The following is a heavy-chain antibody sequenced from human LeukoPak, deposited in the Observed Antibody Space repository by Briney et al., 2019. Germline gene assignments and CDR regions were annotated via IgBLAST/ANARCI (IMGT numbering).Heavy chain of an antibody. J-gene: IGHJ4*02. D-gene: IGHD5-12*01. Sequence: ASVTVSCKASGYPFTVYNIHWVRQAPGQGLEWMGRINPSGGSTIYAQKFQGRVTMTRDTSTTTVYMEMNSLRPEDTAVYSCARRYSGYDFGYWGQGTLVTVSS. V-gene: IGHV1-46*01. CDR2: INPSGGST. CDR1: GYPFTVYN. CDR3: ARRYSGYDFGY.